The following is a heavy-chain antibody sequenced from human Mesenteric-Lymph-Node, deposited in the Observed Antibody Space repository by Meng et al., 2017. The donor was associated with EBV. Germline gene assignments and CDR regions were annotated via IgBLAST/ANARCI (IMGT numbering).Heavy chain of an antibody. V-gene: IGHV4-39*01. D-gene: IGHD6-13*01. CDR2: IYYSGST. CDR3: ARPDSSSWIHFDY. CDR1: GGSISSSSYY. J-gene: IGHJ4*02. Sequence: QLQRQEAGPGLGKPSETLSLTCTVSGGSISSSSYYWGWIRQPPGKGLEWIGSIYYSGSTYYNPSLKSRVTISVDTSKNQFSLKLSSVTAADTAVYYCARPDSSSWIHFDYWGQGTLVTVSS.